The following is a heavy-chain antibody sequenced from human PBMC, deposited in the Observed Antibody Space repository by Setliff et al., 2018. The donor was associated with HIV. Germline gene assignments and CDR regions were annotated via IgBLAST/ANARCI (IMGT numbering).Heavy chain of an antibody. V-gene: IGHV4-61*02. CDR3: ARSVPRYCSGGSCYPPLFDY. CDR1: GGSISSDSYF. CDR2: IYASGRT. Sequence: KASETLSLTCNVSGGSISSDSYFWSWIRQPAGKGLEWIGRIYASGRTNCNSSLKSRVTMSVDTSKNQFSLRLSSVTAADTAVYYCARSVPRYCSGGSCYPPLFDYWGQGTLVTVSS. D-gene: IGHD2-15*01. J-gene: IGHJ4*02.